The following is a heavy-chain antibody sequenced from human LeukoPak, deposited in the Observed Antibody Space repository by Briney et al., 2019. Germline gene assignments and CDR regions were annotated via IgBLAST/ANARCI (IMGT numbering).Heavy chain of an antibody. CDR1: GGSINSNSHH. CDR3: ARRGDILTDSAFDY. CDR2: IYYSGTT. D-gene: IGHD3-9*01. Sequence: PSETLSLTCSVSGGSINSNSHHWDWIRQAPGKGLEWIGNIYYSGTTSYNPSLKSRVTISVDTSKNQFSLRLSSVTAADTAVYYCARRGDILTDSAFDYWGQGTLVTVSS. V-gene: IGHV4-39*01. J-gene: IGHJ4*02.